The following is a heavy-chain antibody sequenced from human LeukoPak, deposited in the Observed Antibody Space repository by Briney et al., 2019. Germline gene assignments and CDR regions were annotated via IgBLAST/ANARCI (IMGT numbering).Heavy chain of an antibody. CDR3: ARMGDTPPPSFDY. CDR1: GGSISRSSYY. V-gene: IGHV4-39*01. D-gene: IGHD1-26*01. Sequence: SETLSLTCTVSGGSISRSSYYWGWIRQPPGKGLEWIGSIYYSGSTYYNPSLKSRVTISADTSKNQFFPKLTSVTAADTAVYFCARMGDTPPPSFDYWGQGTLVSVSS. CDR2: IYYSGST. J-gene: IGHJ4*02.